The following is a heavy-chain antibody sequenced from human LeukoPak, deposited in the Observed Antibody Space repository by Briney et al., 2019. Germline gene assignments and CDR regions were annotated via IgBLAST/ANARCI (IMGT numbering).Heavy chain of an antibody. CDR3: ARSGYSSYYYGMDV. V-gene: IGHV4-39*07. CDR1: GGSISSSSYY. CDR2: IYYSGST. J-gene: IGHJ6*02. Sequence: SETLSLTCTVSGGSISSSSYYWGWIRQPPGKGLEWIGSIYYSGSTYYSPSLKSRVTISVDKSKNQFSLKLSSVTAADTAVYYCARSGYSSYYYGMDVWGQGTTVTVSS. D-gene: IGHD5-18*01.